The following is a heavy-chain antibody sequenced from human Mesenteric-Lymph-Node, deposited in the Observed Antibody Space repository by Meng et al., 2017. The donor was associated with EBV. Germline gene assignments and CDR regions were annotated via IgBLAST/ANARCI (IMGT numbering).Heavy chain of an antibody. CDR2: TYYRSKWYN. V-gene: IGHV6-1*01. J-gene: IGHJ4*02. CDR1: GDSVSSNSVG. Sequence: QVQLQQSGPGLVKPSQTLSLTCAISGDSVSSNSVGWAWIRQSPSRGLEWLGRTYYRSKWYNDYALSVESRITMNPDTSKNQFSLQLNSVTPDDMALYYCARAVAGKGTYDSWGQGTLVTVSS. D-gene: IGHD6-19*01. CDR3: ARAVAGKGTYDS.